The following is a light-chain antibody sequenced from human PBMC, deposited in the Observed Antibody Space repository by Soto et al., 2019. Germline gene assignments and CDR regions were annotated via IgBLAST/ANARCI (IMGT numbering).Light chain of an antibody. J-gene: IGLJ1*01. CDR3: QSYDNRLSAYV. CDR1: SSNIGAGYD. Sequence: QLVLTQPPSASGTPGQRVTISCSGSSSNIGAGYDVHWYLQLPGTAPKLLVYTNNNRPSGVPDRFSGSKSGTSASLAITGLQAEDEADYYCQSYDNRLSAYVFGTGTKLTVL. CDR2: TNN. V-gene: IGLV1-40*01.